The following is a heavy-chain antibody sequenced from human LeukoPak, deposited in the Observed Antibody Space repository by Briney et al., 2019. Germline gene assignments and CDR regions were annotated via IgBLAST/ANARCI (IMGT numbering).Heavy chain of an antibody. Sequence: ASVKVSCKASGYTFASYGISWVRQAPGPGLEWMGWISAYNGNTNYAQKLQGRVTMTTDTSTSTAYMEMRSLRSDDTAVYYCARGGRVTVLYYGMDVWGQGTTVTVSS. D-gene: IGHD4-17*01. CDR1: GYTFASYG. V-gene: IGHV1-18*01. CDR2: ISAYNGNT. J-gene: IGHJ6*02. CDR3: ARGGRVTVLYYGMDV.